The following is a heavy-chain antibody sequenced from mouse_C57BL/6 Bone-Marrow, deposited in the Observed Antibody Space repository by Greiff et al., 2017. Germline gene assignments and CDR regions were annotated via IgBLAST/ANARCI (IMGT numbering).Heavy chain of an antibody. CDR3: AREGITYSMDY. V-gene: IGHV1-50*01. CDR1: GYTFTSYW. J-gene: IGHJ4*01. CDR2: LDPSDSYT. Sequence: QVQLQQPGAELVKPGASVKLSCKASGYTFTSYWMQWVKQRPGQGLEWIGELDPSDSYTNYNQKFKGKATVTVDTSSSTAYMQLSSLTSEDSAVFYCAREGITYSMDYWGQGTSVTVSS.